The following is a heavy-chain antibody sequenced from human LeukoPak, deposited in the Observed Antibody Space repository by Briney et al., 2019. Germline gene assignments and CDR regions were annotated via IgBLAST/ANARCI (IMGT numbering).Heavy chain of an antibody. CDR3: ARVSYSRDFWSGYYSVVGAFGI. Sequence: GQSLKISCQGPGYSFTSYWIGWLRQMPVKGLEWMGSIYPGDSDTRCSPSFQGQVTISAAKSISTAYLQWSSLKASDTAMYYCARVSYSRDFWSGYYSVVGAFGIWGQGTMVTVSS. D-gene: IGHD3-3*01. V-gene: IGHV5-51*01. CDR1: GYSFTSYW. CDR2: IYPGDSDT. J-gene: IGHJ3*02.